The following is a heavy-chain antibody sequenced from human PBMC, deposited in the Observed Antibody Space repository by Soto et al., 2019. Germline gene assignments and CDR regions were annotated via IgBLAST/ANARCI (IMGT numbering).Heavy chain of an antibody. J-gene: IGHJ6*02. CDR2: IYYSGST. CDR3: ARGGATRAYYYYGMEV. CDR1: GDSITSGVYY. V-gene: IGHV4-31*03. Sequence: SETLSLTCTVSGDSITSGVYYWSWIRQHPGKGLEWIGYIYYSGSTYYSPSLKSRVTISVDTSKNQLSLKLSSVTAADTAVYYCARGGATRAYYYYGMEVWGQGTTVTVSS. D-gene: IGHD1-26*01.